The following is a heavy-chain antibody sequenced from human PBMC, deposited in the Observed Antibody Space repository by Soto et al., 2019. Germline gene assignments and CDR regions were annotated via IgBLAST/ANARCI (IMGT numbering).Heavy chain of an antibody. V-gene: IGHV3-15*07. CDR1: GFTFSNAW. CDR2: IKSKTDGGTT. D-gene: IGHD5-18*01. J-gene: IGHJ6*02. CDR3: TTDLPGYSYGYVYYYYGMDV. Sequence: EVQLVESGGGLVKPGGSLRLSCAASGFTFSNAWMNWVRQAPGKGLEWVGRIKSKTDGGTTDYAAPVKGRFTISRDDSKNTLYLQMNSLKTEDTAVYYCTTDLPGYSYGYVYYYYGMDVWGQGTTVTVSS.